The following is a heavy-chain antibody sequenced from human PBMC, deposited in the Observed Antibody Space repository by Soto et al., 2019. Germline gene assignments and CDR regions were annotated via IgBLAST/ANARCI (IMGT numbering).Heavy chain of an antibody. V-gene: IGHV1-2*02. CDR1: GYTFTGYY. Sequence: ASVKVSCKASGYTFTGYYMHWVRQAPGQGLEWMGWINPNSGGTNYAQKFQGRVTMTRDTSISTAYMELSRLRSDDMAVYYCARGRKAAAGTPTKATLRFYYGMDVWGQGTTVTVSS. CDR3: ARGRKAAAGTPTKATLRFYYGMDV. J-gene: IGHJ6*02. D-gene: IGHD6-13*01. CDR2: INPNSGGT.